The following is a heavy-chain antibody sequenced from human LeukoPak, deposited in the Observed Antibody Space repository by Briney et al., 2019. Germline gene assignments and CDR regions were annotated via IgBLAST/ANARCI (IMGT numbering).Heavy chain of an antibody. D-gene: IGHD2-21*01. CDR1: GYSINTDYF. Sequence: SETLSLTCTVFGYSINTDYFWCWIRQSPGKGLEWIGTIYYSGTTYYNPSLKSRVTISIDMSKNYFSLNLNSVTAADTAVYYCAREWDAQEIYSPDYYYMDVWGKGTTVTVSS. V-gene: IGHV4-38-2*02. CDR2: IYYSGTT. CDR3: AREWDAQEIYSPDYYYMDV. J-gene: IGHJ6*03.